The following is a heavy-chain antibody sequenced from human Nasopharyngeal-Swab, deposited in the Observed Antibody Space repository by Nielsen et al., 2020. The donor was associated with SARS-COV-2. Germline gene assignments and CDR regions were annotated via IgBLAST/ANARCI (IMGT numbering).Heavy chain of an antibody. CDR3: AVGQHAGAFDY. CDR2: VNGDGSGT. D-gene: IGHD1-26*01. J-gene: IGHJ4*02. CDR1: GFTFSRYW. V-gene: IGHV3-74*01. Sequence: GESLKISCAASGFTFSRYWMHWVRQAPGKGLVWVSRVNGDGSGTGHADSVKGRFTISRDNAKSMLYLQMNSLRAEDTAVYYCAVGQHAGAFDYWGRGTLVTVSS.